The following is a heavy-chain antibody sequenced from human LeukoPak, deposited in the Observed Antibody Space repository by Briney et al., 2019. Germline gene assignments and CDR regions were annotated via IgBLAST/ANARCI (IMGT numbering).Heavy chain of an antibody. Sequence: PGGSLRLSCAASGFTFSDYHMSWIRQAPGKGLEWVSYISSSGSTIYYADSVKGRFTISRDNAKNSLYLQMNSLRAEDTAVYYCARDSLRRRDYYYGMDVWGQGTTVTVSS. J-gene: IGHJ6*02. V-gene: IGHV3-11*01. CDR3: ARDSLRRRDYYYGMDV. CDR2: ISSSGSTI. CDR1: GFTFSDYH.